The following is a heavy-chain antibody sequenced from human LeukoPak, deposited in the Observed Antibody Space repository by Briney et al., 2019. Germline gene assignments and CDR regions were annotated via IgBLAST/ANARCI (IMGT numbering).Heavy chain of an antibody. CDR1: GGTFSSYA. Sequence: ASVNVSCKASGGTFSSYAISWVRQAPGQGLEWMGGIIPIFGTANYAQKFQGRVTITADESTSTAYMELSSLRSEDTAVYYCARGRGWQWLVRGFDYWGQGTLVTVSS. CDR3: ARGRGWQWLVRGFDY. D-gene: IGHD6-19*01. CDR2: IIPIFGTA. J-gene: IGHJ4*02. V-gene: IGHV1-69*01.